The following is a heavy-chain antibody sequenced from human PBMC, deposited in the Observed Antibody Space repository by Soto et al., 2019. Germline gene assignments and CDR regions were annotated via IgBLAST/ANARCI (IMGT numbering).Heavy chain of an antibody. Sequence: EVLLLESGGGLVQPGGSLRLSCEASGFSFSSFAMNWVRQAPGKGLEWVSAIGDSGASTYYADSVKGRFTISRDNSRNTLYLQLTSRRAGDTAVYYCAKGVELDVRGNGTTVTVSS. V-gene: IGHV3-23*01. CDR1: GFSFSSFA. CDR3: AKGVELDV. CDR2: IGDSGAST. D-gene: IGHD1-26*01. J-gene: IGHJ6*04.